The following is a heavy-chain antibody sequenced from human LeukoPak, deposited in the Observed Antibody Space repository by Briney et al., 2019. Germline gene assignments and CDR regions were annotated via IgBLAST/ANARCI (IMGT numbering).Heavy chain of an antibody. D-gene: IGHD6-25*01. Sequence: PSETLSLTCAVSGGSISSGGYSWSWIRQPPGKGLEWIGYIYHSGSTYYNPSLKSRVTISVDRSKNMFSLKLSSVTAADTAVYYCARGIGSPPPIRFDPWGQGTLVTVSS. J-gene: IGHJ5*02. CDR3: ARGIGSPPPIRFDP. CDR1: GGSISSGGYS. CDR2: IYHSGST. V-gene: IGHV4-30-2*01.